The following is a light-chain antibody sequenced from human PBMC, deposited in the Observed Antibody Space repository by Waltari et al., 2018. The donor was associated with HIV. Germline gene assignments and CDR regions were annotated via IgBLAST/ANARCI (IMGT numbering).Light chain of an antibody. CDR1: QSVGSNY. CDR3: QQYGSSPWT. J-gene: IGKJ1*01. V-gene: IGKV3-20*01. Sequence: DIVLTQSPDTLSLSPGARAILSCRASQSVGSNYLAWHQQRPGQAPRLLIFGASSRATGIPDRFSASGSGTDFTLTISRLEPEDFAVYYCQQYGSSPWTFGQGTKVEIK. CDR2: GAS.